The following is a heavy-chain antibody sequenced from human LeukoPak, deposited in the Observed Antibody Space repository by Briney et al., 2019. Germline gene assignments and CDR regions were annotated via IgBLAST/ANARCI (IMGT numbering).Heavy chain of an antibody. V-gene: IGHV1-69*06. Sequence: SVKVSCKASGGTFSSYAISWVRQAPGQGLEWMGRIIPIFGTANYAQKFQGRVTITADKSTSTAYMELSSLRSEDTAVYYCAGGMHSGSYYPPPFDYWGQGTLVTVSS. CDR1: GGTFSSYA. CDR3: AGGMHSGSYYPPPFDY. D-gene: IGHD1-26*01. CDR2: IIPIFGTA. J-gene: IGHJ4*02.